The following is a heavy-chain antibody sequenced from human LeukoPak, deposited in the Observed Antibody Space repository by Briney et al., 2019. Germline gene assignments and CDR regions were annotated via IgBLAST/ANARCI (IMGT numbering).Heavy chain of an antibody. CDR2: ISYDGSNK. V-gene: IGHV3-30-3*01. J-gene: IGHJ4*02. CDR1: GFTFSSYA. Sequence: SGGSLRLSCAASGFTFSSYAMHWVRQAPGKGLEWVAVISYDGSNKYYADSVKGRFTISRDNSKNTLYLQMNSLRAEDTAVYYCARDRVAVAGMGSGYWGQGTLVTVSS. CDR3: ARDRVAVAGMGSGY. D-gene: IGHD6-19*01.